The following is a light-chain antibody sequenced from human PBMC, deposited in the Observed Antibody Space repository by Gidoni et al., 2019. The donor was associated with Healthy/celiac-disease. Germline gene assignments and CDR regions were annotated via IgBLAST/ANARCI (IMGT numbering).Light chain of an antibody. CDR3: QQSYSTSHIT. CDR1: QVMDIY. CDR2: GAS. Sequence: DIQMTQSPSSLSASVGDRVTITCRASQVMDIYLNWYQQKPGKAPKLLISGASSLQSGVPSRFSGSGSGTDFTLTISSLQREDFATYYCQQSYSTSHITCGPGTKVNIK. J-gene: IGKJ3*01. V-gene: IGKV1-39*01.